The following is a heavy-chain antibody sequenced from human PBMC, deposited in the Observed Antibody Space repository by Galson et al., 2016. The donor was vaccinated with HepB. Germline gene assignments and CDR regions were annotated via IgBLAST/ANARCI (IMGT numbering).Heavy chain of an antibody. J-gene: IGHJ4*02. D-gene: IGHD1-7*01. V-gene: IGHV1-69*06. Sequence: SVKVSCKASGGTFSSHTISWVRQAPGQGLEWVGGIIPIFGTTKLALKFEGRVTITADRSTNTAFLELRSLTSEDTAVYFCARDPTGGELHRYYYGHWGQGTLVTVSS. CDR3: ARDPTGGELHRYYYGH. CDR1: GGTFSSHT. CDR2: IIPIFGTT.